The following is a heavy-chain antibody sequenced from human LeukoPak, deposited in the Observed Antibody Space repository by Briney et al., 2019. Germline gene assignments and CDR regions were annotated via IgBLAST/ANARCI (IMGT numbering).Heavy chain of an antibody. D-gene: IGHD2-15*01. CDR2: IRDKANSYTA. J-gene: IGHJ4*02. V-gene: IGHV3-72*01. Sequence: AGGSLRLSCVASGFAFSDRYMAWVRQAPGKGLEWIARIRDKANSYTAEYAASVKGRFTISRDDSENSLYLQMSSLKTEDTAVYYCATSSLRPYSFDSWGQGTLVTVSP. CDR1: GFAFSDRY. CDR3: ATSSLRPYSFDS.